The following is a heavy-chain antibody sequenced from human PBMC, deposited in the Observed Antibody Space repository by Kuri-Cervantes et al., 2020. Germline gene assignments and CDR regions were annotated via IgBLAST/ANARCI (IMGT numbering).Heavy chain of an antibody. V-gene: IGHV3-23*01. CDR2: ISGSGGSI. D-gene: IGHD3-16*02. CDR3: ARALVPSYDYIWGSYRWLYFDY. Sequence: GESLKISCAASGFTFSSYAMSWVRQAPGKGLEWVSAISGSGGSIYYADSVKGRFTISRDNAKNSLYLQMNSLRAEDTAVYYCARALVPSYDYIWGSYRWLYFDYWGQGTLVTVSS. CDR1: GFTFSSYA. J-gene: IGHJ4*02.